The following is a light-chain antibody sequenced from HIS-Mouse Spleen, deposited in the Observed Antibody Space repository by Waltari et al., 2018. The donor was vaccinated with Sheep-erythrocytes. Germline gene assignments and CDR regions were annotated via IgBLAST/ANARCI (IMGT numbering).Light chain of an antibody. V-gene: IGLV2-14*01. J-gene: IGLJ3*02. CDR1: SSDVGGYNY. CDR3: SSYTSSSTGV. Sequence: QSALTQPASVSGSPGQSITISCTGTSSDVGGYNYVSWYQQHPGKAPKLMIYEVSKRPTGVSTRFSGSNSGNPAALTISGLQAEDEADYYCSSYTSSSTGVFGGGTKLTVL. CDR2: EVS.